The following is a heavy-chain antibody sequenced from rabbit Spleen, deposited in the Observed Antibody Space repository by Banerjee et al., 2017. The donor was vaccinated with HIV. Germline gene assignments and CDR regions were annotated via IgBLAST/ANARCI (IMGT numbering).Heavy chain of an antibody. CDR1: GFSFSRSYD. J-gene: IGHJ6*01. D-gene: IGHD8-1*01. Sequence: QEQLVESGGGLVKPGASLTLTCTASGFSFSRSYDMCWVRQAPGKGLEWIGCIYTGNGKTYYASWAKGRFTISKSSSTTVTLQMTSLTAADTATYFCARDAGSSFSSYGMDLWGPGTLVTVS. V-gene: IGHV1S45*01. CDR3: ARDAGSSFSSYGMDL. CDR2: IYTGNGKT.